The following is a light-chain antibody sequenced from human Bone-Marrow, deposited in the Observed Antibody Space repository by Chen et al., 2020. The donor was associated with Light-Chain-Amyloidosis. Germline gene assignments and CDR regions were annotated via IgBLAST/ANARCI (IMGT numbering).Light chain of an antibody. V-gene: IGLV3-25*03. J-gene: IGLJ2*01. CDR1: DLPTKY. CDR3: QSADSSGTYEVI. Sequence: SYELTQPPSVSVSPGQTARITCSGDDLPTKYAYWYQQKPGQAPVLVIHRDTERPSGMSERCSGSSSGTTATLTISGVQAEDEGDYHCQSADSSGTYEVIFGGGTKLTVL. CDR2: RDT.